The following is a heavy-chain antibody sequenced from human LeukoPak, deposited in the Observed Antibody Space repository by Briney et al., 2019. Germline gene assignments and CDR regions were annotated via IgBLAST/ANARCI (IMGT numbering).Heavy chain of an antibody. J-gene: IGHJ6*03. CDR2: ISYDGSNK. CDR1: GFTFSSYA. D-gene: IGHD4-11*01. V-gene: IGHV3-30-3*01. CDR3: ASPSTVSTHYYYMDV. Sequence: GGSLRLSCATSGFTFSSYAMHWVRQAPGKGLEWVAVISYDGSNKYYADSVKGRFTISRDNSKNTLNLQMNSLRAEDTAVYYCASPSTVSTHYYYMDVWGKGTTVTVSS.